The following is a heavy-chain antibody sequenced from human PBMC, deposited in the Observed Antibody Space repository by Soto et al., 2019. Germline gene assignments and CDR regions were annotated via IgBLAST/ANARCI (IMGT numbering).Heavy chain of an antibody. Sequence: EVQLLESGGGLVQPGGSLRLSCAGSGFTFSSHGMTWVRQAPGKGLDWVSAISGSGDGTFYADSVKGRFTISRDNSKNTLYLQMNSLRAEDTAIYYCASHYGSGSFNWLDHWGQGTLVTVSS. CDR1: GFTFSSHG. V-gene: IGHV3-23*01. J-gene: IGHJ5*02. CDR3: ASHYGSGSFNWLDH. D-gene: IGHD3-10*01. CDR2: ISGSGDGT.